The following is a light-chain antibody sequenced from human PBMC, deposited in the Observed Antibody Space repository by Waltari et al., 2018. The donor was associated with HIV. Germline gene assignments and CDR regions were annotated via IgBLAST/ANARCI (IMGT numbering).Light chain of an antibody. V-gene: IGKV1-5*03. Sequence: DIQVTQSPSSLSVSVGDRVTITCRASQTIKRNLNWYQQKPGKGPSLLIYKTSLLQSEVPSRFSGSASGTQFTLTIRSLEPGDFATYYCQQDQTFGQGTKLDI. CDR2: KTS. CDR3: QQDQT. CDR1: QTIKRN. J-gene: IGKJ2*01.